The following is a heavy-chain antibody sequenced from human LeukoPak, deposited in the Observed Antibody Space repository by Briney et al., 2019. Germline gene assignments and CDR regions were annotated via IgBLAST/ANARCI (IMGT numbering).Heavy chain of an antibody. CDR3: VKDRGGSPFYGMDV. Sequence: GGSLRLSCAASGFTFSSYAMSWVRQAPGKGLEWVSAISGSGGGTYYADSVKGRFTVSRDNSRNTLYLPMNSLRAEDTAVYYCVKDRGGSPFYGMDVWGQGTTVTVSS. D-gene: IGHD2-15*01. J-gene: IGHJ6*02. V-gene: IGHV3-23*01. CDR1: GFTFSSYA. CDR2: ISGSGGGT.